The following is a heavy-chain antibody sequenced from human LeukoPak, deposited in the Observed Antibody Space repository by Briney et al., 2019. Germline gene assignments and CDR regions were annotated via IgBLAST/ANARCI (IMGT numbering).Heavy chain of an antibody. Sequence: GGSLRLSCAASGFTFSSYAMSWVRQAPGKGLEWVSTISGSGGRTYYADSVKGRFTISRDDSKNTLYLQMNSLRSEDTAVYYCARDWYSSSGGFDYWGQGTLVTVSS. J-gene: IGHJ4*02. CDR1: GFTFSSYA. CDR3: ARDWYSSSGGFDY. D-gene: IGHD6-6*01. V-gene: IGHV3-23*01. CDR2: ISGSGGRT.